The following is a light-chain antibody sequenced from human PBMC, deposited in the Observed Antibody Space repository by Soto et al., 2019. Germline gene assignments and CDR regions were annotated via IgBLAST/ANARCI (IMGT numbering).Light chain of an antibody. CDR1: SSDVGGYNY. CDR3: SSYAGSNIFV. V-gene: IGLV2-8*01. Sequence: QSVLTQPPSASGSPGQSVTISCTGTSSDVGGYNYVSWYQQHPGKAPKFLIYEVSKRPSGVPDRFSGSKSGNTASLTVSGLQAEDEADYYCSSYAGSNIFVFGGGTQLTVL. J-gene: IGLJ7*01. CDR2: EVS.